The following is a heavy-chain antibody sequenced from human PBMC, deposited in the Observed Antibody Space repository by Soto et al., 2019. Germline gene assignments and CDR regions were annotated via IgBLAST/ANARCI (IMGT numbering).Heavy chain of an antibody. Sequence: GGSLRLSCAASGFTFSDYYMSWIRQAPGKGLEWVSYISSSGSTIYYADSVKGRFTISRDNAKNSLYLQMNSLRAEDTAVYYCASARGGGSTSPGAFDPWGQGTLVTVSS. CDR3: ASARGGGSTSPGAFDP. CDR1: GFTFSDYY. D-gene: IGHD2-2*01. V-gene: IGHV3-11*01. J-gene: IGHJ5*02. CDR2: ISSSGSTI.